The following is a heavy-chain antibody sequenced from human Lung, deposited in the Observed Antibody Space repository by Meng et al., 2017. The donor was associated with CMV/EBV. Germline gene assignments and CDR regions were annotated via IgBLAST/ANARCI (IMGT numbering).Heavy chain of an antibody. D-gene: IGHD2-2*01. Sequence: SXTXSLXCAVYGGSLNGYYLSWIRQPPGKGLEWIAEINYRGTTNYSPSLKSRVTISLHSSKNQFSLNLNSVTAADTAVYYCARAYCSSTSCPEGYWGQGTLVTVSS. CDR2: INYRGTT. CDR3: ARAYCSSTSCPEGY. CDR1: GGSLNGYY. V-gene: IGHV4-34*01. J-gene: IGHJ4*02.